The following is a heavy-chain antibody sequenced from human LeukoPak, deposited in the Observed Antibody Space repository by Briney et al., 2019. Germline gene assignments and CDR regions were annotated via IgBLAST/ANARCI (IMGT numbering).Heavy chain of an antibody. CDR2: INHSGST. V-gene: IGHV4-34*01. D-gene: IGHD3-22*01. Sequence: SETLSLTCAVYGGSFSGYYWSWIRQPPGKGLEWIGEINHSGSTNYNPSLKSRVTISVDTSKNQFSLKLSSVTAADTAVYYCARSYDSSGYYYWGQGTLVTVSS. CDR3: ARSYDSSGYYY. CDR1: GGSFSGYY. J-gene: IGHJ4*02.